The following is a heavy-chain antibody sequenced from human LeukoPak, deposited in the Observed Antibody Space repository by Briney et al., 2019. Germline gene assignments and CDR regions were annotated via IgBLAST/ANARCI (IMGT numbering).Heavy chain of an antibody. V-gene: IGHV3-7*01. CDR2: IKQDGSEK. D-gene: IGHD3-16*02. J-gene: IGHJ4*02. CDR1: GFTFSSYW. CDR3: ARDWRVGVWGSYRLILDY. Sequence: GGSLRLSCAASGFTFSSYWMSWVRQAPGKGLEWVANIKQDGSEKYYVDSLKGRFTISRDNAKNSLYLQMNSLRAEDTAVYYWARDWRVGVWGSYRLILDYWGQGTLVTVSS.